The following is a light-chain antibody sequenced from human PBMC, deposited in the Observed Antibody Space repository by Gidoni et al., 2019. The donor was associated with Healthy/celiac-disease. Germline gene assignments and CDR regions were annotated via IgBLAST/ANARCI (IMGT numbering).Light chain of an antibody. CDR3: QQYASTPRT. CDR2: GVS. V-gene: IGKV3-20*01. CDR1: ESIRSTF. J-gene: IGKJ1*01. Sequence: VLTQSPGTLSLSPGERATLSCRASESIRSTFLAWYQQKPGQAPRLLIYGVSTRATGIPDRFSGSGSGTDFTLTISRLEPEDFAIYYCQQYASTPRTFXQXTKVXFK.